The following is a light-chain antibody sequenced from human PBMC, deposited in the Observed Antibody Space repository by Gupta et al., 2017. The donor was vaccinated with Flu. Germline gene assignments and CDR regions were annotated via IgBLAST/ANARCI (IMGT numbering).Light chain of an antibody. Sequence: SVTISCTVTSTAVGGDNFVSCNHQHPANPHHLMIYEVTKRPAALPGRFSASKSGNTASLTVSGRQAEDAADYYCTSDAEYNNVIFGGGTKLTVL. CDR2: EVT. CDR3: TSDAEYNNVI. J-gene: IGLJ2*01. V-gene: IGLV2-8*01. CDR1: STAVGGDNF.